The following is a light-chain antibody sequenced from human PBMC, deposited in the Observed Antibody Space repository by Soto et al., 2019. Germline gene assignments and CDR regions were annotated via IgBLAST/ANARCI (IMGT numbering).Light chain of an antibody. CDR1: QSISSW. V-gene: IGKV1-5*03. J-gene: IGKJ1*01. CDR3: QQYNSYPWT. Sequence: DLQMTQSPSTLSASVGDRVTITCRASQSISSWLAWYQQKAGKAPKLLMYKASSLESGVPSRFSGSGSWTEFTLTISSLQPDDFATDYCQQYNSYPWTFGQGTRVEIK. CDR2: KAS.